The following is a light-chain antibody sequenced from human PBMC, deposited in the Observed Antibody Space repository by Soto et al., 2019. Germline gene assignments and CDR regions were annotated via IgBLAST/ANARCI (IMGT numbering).Light chain of an antibody. Sequence: EIVMTQSPATLSVSPGERATLSCRASQSVSNNLAWYQQKPGQTPRLLIYGASTRATGIPVRFSGSGSGTEFTLTISSLQSEVFAVYYCQQYNNWPPVTFGQGTKVDI. J-gene: IGKJ2*01. CDR1: QSVSNN. CDR2: GAS. V-gene: IGKV3-15*01. CDR3: QQYNNWPPVT.